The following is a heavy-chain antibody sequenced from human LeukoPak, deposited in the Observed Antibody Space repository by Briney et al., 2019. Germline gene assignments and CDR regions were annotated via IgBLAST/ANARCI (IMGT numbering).Heavy chain of an antibody. J-gene: IGHJ4*02. CDR2: ISGSGGST. V-gene: IGHV3-23*01. D-gene: IGHD3-10*01. Sequence: PGGSLRLSCAASGFTFSSYAMSWVRQAPGKGLEWVSAISGSGGSTYYADAVKGRFTISRDNSKNTLYLQMNSLRAEDTAVYYCAKARDGSGLFDYWGQGTLVTVSS. CDR3: AKARDGSGLFDY. CDR1: GFTFSSYA.